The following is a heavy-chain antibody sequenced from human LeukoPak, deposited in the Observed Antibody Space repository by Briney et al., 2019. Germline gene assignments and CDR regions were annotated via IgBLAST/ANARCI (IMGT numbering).Heavy chain of an antibody. V-gene: IGHV1-3*01. CDR3: ARPLKVRGAESAFDI. Sequence: ASVKVSCKASGHTFTSYAMHWVRQAPGQRLEWMGWINAGSGNTKYSQKFQGRVSITRDRSASTAYRELSSLRSEDTAVYYCARPLKVRGAESAFDIWGQGTMVTVSS. D-gene: IGHD3-10*01. CDR2: INAGSGNT. J-gene: IGHJ3*02. CDR1: GHTFTSYA.